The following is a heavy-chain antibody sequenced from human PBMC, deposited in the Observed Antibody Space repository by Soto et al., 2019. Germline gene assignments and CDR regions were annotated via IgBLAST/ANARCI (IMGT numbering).Heavy chain of an antibody. CDR3: ARDNAIFPFGDDFVI. CDR2: INPSGGGT. D-gene: IGHD3-3*01. V-gene: IGHV1-46*01. CDR1: GYTFTTYY. Sequence: GSSVKVSCKASGYTFTTYYMHWVRQAPGQGLEWMGIINPSGGGTSYAQKFQGRVTMTRDTSTSTVYMELSSLRSEDTAVYYCARDNAIFPFGDDFVIWGQGPMVTVSS. J-gene: IGHJ3*02.